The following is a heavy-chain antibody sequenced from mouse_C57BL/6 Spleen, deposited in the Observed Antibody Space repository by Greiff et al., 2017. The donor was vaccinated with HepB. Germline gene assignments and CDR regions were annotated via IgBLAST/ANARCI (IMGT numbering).Heavy chain of an antibody. V-gene: IGHV1-19*01. CDR2: INPYNGGT. CDR1: GYTFTDYY. CDR3: APYYYGSSYWYFDV. Sequence: VQLQQSGPVLVKPGASVKMSCKASGYTFTDYYMNWVKQSHGKSLEWIGVINPYNGGTSYNQKFKGKATLTVDKSSSTAYMELNSLTSEDSAVYYCAPYYYGSSYWYFDVWGTGTTVTVSS. J-gene: IGHJ1*03. D-gene: IGHD1-1*01.